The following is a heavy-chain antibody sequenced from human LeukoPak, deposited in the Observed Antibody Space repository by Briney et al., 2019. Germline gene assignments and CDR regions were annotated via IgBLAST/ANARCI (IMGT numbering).Heavy chain of an antibody. CDR3: ARGDCSSTSCYHYFDY. J-gene: IGHJ4*02. Sequence: GGSLRLSCAASGFTFSSYVMHWVRQAPGKGLEWVAVIWYDGSNKYYADSVKGRFTISRDNSKNTLYLQMNSLRAEDTAVYYCARGDCSSTSCYHYFDYWGQGTLVTVSS. CDR1: GFTFSSYV. CDR2: IWYDGSNK. V-gene: IGHV3-33*01. D-gene: IGHD2-2*01.